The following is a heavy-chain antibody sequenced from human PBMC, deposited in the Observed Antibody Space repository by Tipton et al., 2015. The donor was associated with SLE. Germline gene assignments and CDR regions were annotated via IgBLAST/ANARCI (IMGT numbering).Heavy chain of an antibody. Sequence: TLSLTCTVSGGNISGHYWSWVRQPPGKGLEWIGEINHSGNTNFNPSLGSRVTVSVDTSNNQFSLKLTSVTAADTAIYYCARGPAWDPFDYWGQGTLVTVSS. D-gene: IGHD1-26*01. CDR3: ARGPAWDPFDY. CDR2: INHSGNT. V-gene: IGHV4-59*11. J-gene: IGHJ4*02. CDR1: GGNISGHY.